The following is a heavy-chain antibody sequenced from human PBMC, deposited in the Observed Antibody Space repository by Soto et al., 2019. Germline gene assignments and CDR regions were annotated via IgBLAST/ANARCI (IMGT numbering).Heavy chain of an antibody. Sequence: PSETLALTCTVSGGSISSSSYYWGWIRQPPGKGLEWIGSIFYSGSTYYNPSLKSRVTISVDTSKNQFSLKLTSVTAADTAVYYCAATPRYWGQGRLVTVSS. CDR3: AATPRY. CDR2: IFYSGST. D-gene: IGHD1-26*01. CDR1: GGSISSSSYY. V-gene: IGHV4-39*07. J-gene: IGHJ4*02.